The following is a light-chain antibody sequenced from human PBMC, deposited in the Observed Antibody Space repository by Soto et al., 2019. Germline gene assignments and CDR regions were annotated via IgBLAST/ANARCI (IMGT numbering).Light chain of an antibody. CDR2: KAS. CDR3: QQYNTYPT. V-gene: IGKV1-5*03. Sequence: DIQMTQSPSTLSVSVGDRVTITCRASQSISSWLAWYQQQPGKAPTLLIYKASSLESGVPSRFSGSGSGTVFTLTISILQHDDVATYYCQQYNTYPTFGQGTKVEIK. CDR1: QSISSW. J-gene: IGKJ1*01.